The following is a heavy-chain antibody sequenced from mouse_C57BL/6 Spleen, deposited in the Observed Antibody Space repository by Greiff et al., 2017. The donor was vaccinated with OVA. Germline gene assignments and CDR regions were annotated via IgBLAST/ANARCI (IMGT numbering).Heavy chain of an antibody. CDR3: ARRMGGSSISWYFDV. J-gene: IGHJ1*03. Sequence: QVQLQQPGAELVKPGASVKLSCKASGYTFTSYWMHWVKQRPGQGLEWIGMIHPNSGSTNYNEKFKSKATLTVDKSSSTAYMQLSSLTSEDSAVYYCARRMGGSSISWYFDVWGTGTTVTVSS. V-gene: IGHV1-64*01. CDR1: GYTFTSYW. D-gene: IGHD1-1*01. CDR2: IHPNSGST.